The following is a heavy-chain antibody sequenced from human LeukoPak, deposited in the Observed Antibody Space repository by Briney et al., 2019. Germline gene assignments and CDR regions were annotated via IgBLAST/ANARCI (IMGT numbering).Heavy chain of an antibody. CDR3: ARFGGRGYSYGYSDY. CDR2: IYYSGST. CDR1: GGSISSSSYY. Sequence: SETLSLTCTVSGGSISSSSYYWGWIRQPPGKGLEWIGSIYYSGSTYYNPSLKSRVTISVDTSKNQFSLKLSSVTAADTAVYYCARFGGRGYSYGYSDYWGQGTLVTVSS. D-gene: IGHD5-18*01. V-gene: IGHV4-39*07. J-gene: IGHJ4*02.